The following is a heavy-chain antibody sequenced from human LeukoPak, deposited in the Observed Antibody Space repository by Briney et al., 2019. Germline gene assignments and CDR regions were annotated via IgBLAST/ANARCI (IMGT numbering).Heavy chain of an antibody. J-gene: IGHJ4*02. CDR2: INPNSGNT. D-gene: IGHD6-19*01. V-gene: IGHV1-8*02. Sequence: ASVKVSCKASGYTFTGYYMHWVRQAPGQGLEWMGWINPNSGNTGYAQKFQGRVTMTRNTSISTAYMELSSLRSEDTAVYYCARGGYKGSSGSPPAFWGQGTLVTVSS. CDR3: ARGGYKGSSGSPPAF. CDR1: GYTFTGYY.